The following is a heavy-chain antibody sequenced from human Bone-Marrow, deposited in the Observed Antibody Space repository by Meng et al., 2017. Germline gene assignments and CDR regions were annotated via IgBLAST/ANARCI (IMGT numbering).Heavy chain of an antibody. V-gene: IGHV3-49*03. J-gene: IGHJ4*02. D-gene: IGHD3-16*01. CDR2: IRSKAYGGTT. CDR1: GFTFGVYA. CDR3: TRVEALGGNGEKG. Sequence: GESLKISCTASGFTFGVYAMSWFRQAPGKGLEWVCFIRSKAYGGTTEYAASVKGRFTTSRDDAKSIAYLQMNSLKTEDTAVYYCTRVEALGGNGEKGWGQGTLVTVSS.